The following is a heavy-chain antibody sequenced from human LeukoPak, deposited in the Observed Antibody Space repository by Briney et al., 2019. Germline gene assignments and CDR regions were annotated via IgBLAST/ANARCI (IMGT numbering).Heavy chain of an antibody. CDR2: IYYSGST. D-gene: IGHD2-2*02. CDR1: GGSISSYY. Sequence: PSETLSLTCTVSGGSISSYYWSWIRQPPGKGLEWIGYIYYSGSTNYNPSLKSRVTISVDTSKNQFSLKLSSVTAADTAVYYCARGGYCDSSASCYNVGAFDIWGQGTMVTVSS. V-gene: IGHV4-59*01. J-gene: IGHJ3*02. CDR3: ARGGYCDSSASCYNVGAFDI.